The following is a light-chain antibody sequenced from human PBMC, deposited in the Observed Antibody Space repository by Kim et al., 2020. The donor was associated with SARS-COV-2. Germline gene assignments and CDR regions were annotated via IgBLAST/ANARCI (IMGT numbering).Light chain of an antibody. J-gene: IGLJ3*02. Sequence: QYSTNSCTATSVDIGGYKYVSWYQQPPAKAPKLLIYYVTKWPSGVSNRFSGSKSGNTASLTISGLQAEDEADYYCSSYTSSKTWVFGGGTQLTVL. V-gene: IGLV2-14*03. CDR2: YVT. CDR1: SVDIGGYKY. CDR3: SSYTSSKTWV.